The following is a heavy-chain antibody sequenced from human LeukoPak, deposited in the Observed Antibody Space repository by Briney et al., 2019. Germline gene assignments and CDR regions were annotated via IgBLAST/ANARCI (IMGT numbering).Heavy chain of an antibody. Sequence: RGSLRLSCAAAGFTFSSYAMSWVRQAPGKGLEWVSAISGRGGSTYYADSVKGRFTISRDNSKNTLYLQMNSLRAEDTAVYYCAKLRDGDPVGYFDYWGQGALVTVSS. CDR2: ISGRGGST. CDR1: GFTFSSYA. V-gene: IGHV3-23*01. D-gene: IGHD4-17*01. CDR3: AKLRDGDPVGYFDY. J-gene: IGHJ4*02.